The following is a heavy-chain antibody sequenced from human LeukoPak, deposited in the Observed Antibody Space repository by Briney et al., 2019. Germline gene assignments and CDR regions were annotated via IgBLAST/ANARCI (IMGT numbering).Heavy chain of an antibody. CDR3: ARGVIAAAATDY. Sequence: GGSLRLSCAASGFTFSNYWMSWVRQAPEKGLEWVANIKQDESEKYYVDSVKGRFTISRDNAKNSLYLQMNSLRAEDTAVYYCARGVIAAAATDYWGQGTLVTVSS. D-gene: IGHD6-13*01. V-gene: IGHV3-7*05. CDR2: IKQDESEK. J-gene: IGHJ4*02. CDR1: GFTFSNYW.